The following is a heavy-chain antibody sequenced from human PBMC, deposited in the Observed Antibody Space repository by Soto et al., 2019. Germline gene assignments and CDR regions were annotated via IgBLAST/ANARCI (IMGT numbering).Heavy chain of an antibody. D-gene: IGHD6-13*01. CDR2: IWYDGSNK. CDR3: ASCQSAGNAFDI. J-gene: IGHJ3*02. V-gene: IGHV3-33*08. Sequence: PGGSLRLSCAASGFTFSSYAMSWVRQAPGKGQEWVAVIWYDGSNKYYADSVKGRFTISRDNSKNTLYLQMNSLRAEDTAVYYCASCQSAGNAFDIWGQGTMVTVSS. CDR1: GFTFSSYA.